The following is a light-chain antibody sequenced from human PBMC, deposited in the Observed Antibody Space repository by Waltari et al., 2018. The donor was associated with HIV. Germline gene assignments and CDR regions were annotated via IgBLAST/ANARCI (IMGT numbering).Light chain of an antibody. Sequence: LVLPQSPSVSASLGAPPRHTCTLTIAHYGDAIAWHQHPPQKGPRFLMKVNSDGSHNKGDGIPDRFSGSSSGPDRYLTISSLQSDDEADYYCQTWGTGIVAFGGGTKLTVL. J-gene: IGLJ2*01. CDR2: VNSDGSH. V-gene: IGLV4-69*02. CDR1: IAHYGDA. CDR3: QTWGTGIVA.